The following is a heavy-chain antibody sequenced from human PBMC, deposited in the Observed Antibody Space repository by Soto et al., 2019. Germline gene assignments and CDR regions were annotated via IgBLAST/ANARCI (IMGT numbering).Heavy chain of an antibody. D-gene: IGHD2-15*01. J-gene: IGHJ4*02. CDR2: IIPILGIA. Sequence: GASVKVSCKASGGTFSSYTISWVRQAPGQGLEWMGRIIPILGIANYAQKFQGRVTITADKSTSTAYMELSSLRSEYTAVYYCARYSCSGGSCGPYDFDYWGQGTLVTVSS. V-gene: IGHV1-69*02. CDR1: GGTFSSYT. CDR3: ARYSCSGGSCGPYDFDY.